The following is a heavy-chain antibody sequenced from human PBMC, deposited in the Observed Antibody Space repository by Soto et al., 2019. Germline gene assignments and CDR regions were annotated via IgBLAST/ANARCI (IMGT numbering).Heavy chain of an antibody. D-gene: IGHD3-10*01. V-gene: IGHV4-39*01. CDR2: IYYSGST. Sequence: SETLSLTCTVSGGSISSSSYYWGWIRQPPGKGLEWIGSIYYSGSTYYNPSLKSRVTISVDTSKNQFSLKLSSVTAADTAVYYCAGEFLRGYRHFGYWGQGTLVTVS. CDR3: AGEFLRGYRHFGY. J-gene: IGHJ4*02. CDR1: GGSISSSSYY.